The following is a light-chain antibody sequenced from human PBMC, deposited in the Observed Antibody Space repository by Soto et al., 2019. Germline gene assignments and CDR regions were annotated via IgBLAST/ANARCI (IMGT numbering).Light chain of an antibody. V-gene: IGKV3-20*01. Sequence: DIVLTQSPGTLSVSPGERATLSCRASQSFSSNSLAWYQQKPGQAPRLLIYGTSSRATGVPDRFSGSGSGTDFTLTINRLEPEDFAVYYCQHVGTTPWTFGQGTKVEIK. CDR1: QSFSSNS. J-gene: IGKJ1*01. CDR3: QHVGTTPWT. CDR2: GTS.